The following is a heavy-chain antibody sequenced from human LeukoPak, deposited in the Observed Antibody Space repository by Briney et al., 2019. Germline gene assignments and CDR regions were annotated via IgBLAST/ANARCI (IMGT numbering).Heavy chain of an antibody. D-gene: IGHD1-26*01. CDR2: IYYSGST. CDR3: ASLRERSYYARGFDY. V-gene: IGHV4-39*01. CDR1: GGSIRSSSYY. Sequence: PSETLSLTCTVSGGSIRSSSYYWGWIRQPPGKGLEWIGSIYYSGSTYYNPSLKSRVTISVDTSKNQFSLKLSSVTAADTAVYYCASLRERSYYARGFDYWGQGTLVTVSS. J-gene: IGHJ4*02.